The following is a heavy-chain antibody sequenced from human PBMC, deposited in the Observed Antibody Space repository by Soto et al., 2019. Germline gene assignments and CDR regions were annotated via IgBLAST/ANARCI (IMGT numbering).Heavy chain of an antibody. CDR3: ATRGASPDTAMDSSGCPH. CDR2: IIPIFGTA. D-gene: IGHD5-18*01. CDR1: GGTFSSYA. V-gene: IGHV1-69*12. J-gene: IGHJ4*02. Sequence: QVQLVQSGAEVKKPGSSVKVSCKASGGTFSSYAISWVRQAPGQGLEWMGGIIPIFGTANYAQKFQGRVTITADESTSTAYMELSSLRSEDTAVYYCATRGASPDTAMDSSGCPHWGQGTLVTVSS.